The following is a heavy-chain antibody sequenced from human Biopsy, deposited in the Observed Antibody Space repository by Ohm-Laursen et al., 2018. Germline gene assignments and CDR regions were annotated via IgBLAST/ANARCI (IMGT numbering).Heavy chain of an antibody. CDR3: AADINAWNVNY. CDR2: ISGYNGNT. CDR1: GYTFSNYG. V-gene: IGHV1-18*01. Sequence: GSSVKVSCKASGYTFSNYGISWVRQAPGQGLEWMGWISGYNGNTNYAQKFQGRVTMTTDTSTGTAYMEVWRLRSDDTAVYYCAADINAWNVNYWGQGTQVIVSS. D-gene: IGHD1-1*01. J-gene: IGHJ4*02.